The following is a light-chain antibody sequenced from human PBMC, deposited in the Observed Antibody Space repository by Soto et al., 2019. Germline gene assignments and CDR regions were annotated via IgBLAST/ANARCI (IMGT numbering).Light chain of an antibody. J-gene: IGKJ4*01. CDR1: QRISSW. V-gene: IGKV1-5*03. CDR2: KAS. CDR3: QQYNSYPLT. Sequence: DIQMTQSPSTLSASVGDRVTITCRASQRISSWLAWYQQKPGKAPKLLIYKASSLESGVPSRFSGSGSGTEFTLTISSLQPDDFATYYCQQYNSYPLTFGGGTKVDIK.